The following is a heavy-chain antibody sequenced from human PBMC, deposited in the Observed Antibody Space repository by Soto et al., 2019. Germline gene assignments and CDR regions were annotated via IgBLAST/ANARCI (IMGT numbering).Heavy chain of an antibody. CDR1: GFTFSSYA. CDR2: ISGSGGST. D-gene: IGHD2-15*01. J-gene: IGHJ4*02. Sequence: EVQLLESGGNFVQPVGSLRLSCAASGFTFSSYAMSWVRQTPGKGLEWVPAISGSGGSTYYADSVKGRFTISRDNSKNTLYLQMNSLRVEDTAIYYCAKDHIVAVVAATYFDYWGQVILVTVSS. CDR3: AKDHIVAVVAATYFDY. V-gene: IGHV3-23*01.